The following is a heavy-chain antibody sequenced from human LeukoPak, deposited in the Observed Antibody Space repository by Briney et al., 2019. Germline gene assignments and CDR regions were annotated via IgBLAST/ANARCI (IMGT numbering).Heavy chain of an antibody. CDR3: ASHPKSGTTPQPVPVRFDP. J-gene: IGHJ5*02. CDR1: GFTFSSYA. CDR2: ISGSGGST. V-gene: IGHV3-23*01. Sequence: GGSLRLSCAASGFTFSSYAMSWVRQAPGKGLEWVSAISGSGGSTYYADSVKGRFTISRDNSKNTLYLQMNSLRAEDTAVYYCASHPKSGTTPQPVPVRFDPWGQGTLVTVST. D-gene: IGHD1-1*01.